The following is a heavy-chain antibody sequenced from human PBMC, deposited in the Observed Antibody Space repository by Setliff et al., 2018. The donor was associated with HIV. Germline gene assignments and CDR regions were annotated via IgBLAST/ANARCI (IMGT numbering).Heavy chain of an antibody. Sequence: GASVKVSCKTSGYTFTSYHLHWLRQAPGQGLEWMGWTNPNSGDTRYAQRFQGRVTMTRDTSTNTAYMELNSLTSDDTAVYYCARDLVVVAPYYCFDPWGQGTLVTVSS. CDR1: GYTFTSYH. D-gene: IGHD2-15*01. CDR2: TNPNSGDT. V-gene: IGHV1-2*02. CDR3: ARDLVVVAPYYCFDP. J-gene: IGHJ5*02.